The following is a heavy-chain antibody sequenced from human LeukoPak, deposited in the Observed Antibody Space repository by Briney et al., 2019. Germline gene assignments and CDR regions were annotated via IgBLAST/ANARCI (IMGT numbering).Heavy chain of an antibody. CDR1: GYSFTSYW. J-gene: IGHJ4*02. V-gene: IGHV5-51*01. Sequence: GESLKISCKASGYSFTSYWIAWVRQMPGKGLEWMGFIYPGDSDTRYSPSFQGQVTISADKSISTAYLQWSSLMASDTAMYYCARSVGATPLDYWGQGTPVTVSS. CDR3: ARSVGATPLDY. D-gene: IGHD1-26*01. CDR2: IYPGDSDT.